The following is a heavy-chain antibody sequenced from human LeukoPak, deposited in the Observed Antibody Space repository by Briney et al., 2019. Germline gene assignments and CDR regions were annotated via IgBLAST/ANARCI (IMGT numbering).Heavy chain of an antibody. D-gene: IGHD3-9*01. CDR2: INHSGST. V-gene: IGHV4-34*01. CDR3: ARGHEYDILTGYLPYYFDY. J-gene: IGHJ4*02. Sequence: GAPRLSCAASGFTFSSYSMNWVRQAPGKGLEWIGEINHSGSTNYNPSLKSRVTISVDTSKNQFSLKLSSVTAADTAVYYCARGHEYDILTGYLPYYFDYWGQGTLVTVSS. CDR1: GFTFSSYS.